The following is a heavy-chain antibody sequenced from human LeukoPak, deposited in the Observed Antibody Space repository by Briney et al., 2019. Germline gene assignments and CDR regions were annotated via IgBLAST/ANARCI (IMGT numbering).Heavy chain of an antibody. CDR2: ISHDGNNK. CDR1: GFTFSTYA. Sequence: GGSLRLSCAASGFTFSTYAMHWVRQAPGKGLEWLAIISHDGNNKYYADSVKGRFTISRDNARSTLYLQMNSLRPEDTAVYYCARPATHFDWYYAFDFWGQGTMVTVSS. V-gene: IGHV3-30-3*01. D-gene: IGHD3-9*01. CDR3: ARPATHFDWYYAFDF. J-gene: IGHJ3*01.